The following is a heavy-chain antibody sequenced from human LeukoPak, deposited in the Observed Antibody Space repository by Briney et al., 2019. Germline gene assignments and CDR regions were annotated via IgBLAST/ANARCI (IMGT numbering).Heavy chain of an antibody. J-gene: IGHJ4*02. CDR2: IKQDGSEK. CDR1: GFTFSSYE. CDR3: ARERNCGGDCYPYYFDY. V-gene: IGHV3-7*01. D-gene: IGHD2-21*02. Sequence: GGSLRLSCAASGFTFSSYEMNWVRQAPGKGLEWVANIKQDGSEKYYEDSVKGRFTISRDNAKNSLYLQMNSLRAEDTAVYYCARERNCGGDCYPYYFDYWGQGTLVTVSS.